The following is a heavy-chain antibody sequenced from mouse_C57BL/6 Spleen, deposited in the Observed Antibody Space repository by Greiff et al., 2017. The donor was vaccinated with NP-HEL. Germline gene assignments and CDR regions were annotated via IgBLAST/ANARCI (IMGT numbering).Heavy chain of an antibody. CDR3: ARGADGYSWYFDV. D-gene: IGHD2-3*01. V-gene: IGHV1-69*01. CDR2: IDPSDSYT. J-gene: IGHJ1*03. Sequence: QVQLQQPGAELVMPGASVKLSCKASGYTFTSYWMHWVKQRPGQGLEWIGEIDPSDSYTNYNQKFKGKSTLTVDKSSSTAYMQLSSLTSEDSAVYYCARGADGYSWYFDVWGTGTTVTVSS. CDR1: GYTFTSYW.